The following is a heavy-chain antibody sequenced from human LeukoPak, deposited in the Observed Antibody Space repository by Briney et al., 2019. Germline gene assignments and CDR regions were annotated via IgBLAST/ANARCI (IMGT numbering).Heavy chain of an antibody. Sequence: NTSETLSLTCTVSDGSISSYYWTWIRQPPGKGLEWIGYIYYSGSTNYNPSLKSRVTISVDTSKNQFSLKLSSVTAADTAVYYCARDSYYYDSSGYSSRRAFDIWGQGTMVNVSS. V-gene: IGHV4-59*01. J-gene: IGHJ3*02. CDR1: DGSISSYY. CDR3: ARDSYYYDSSGYSSRRAFDI. CDR2: IYYSGST. D-gene: IGHD3-22*01.